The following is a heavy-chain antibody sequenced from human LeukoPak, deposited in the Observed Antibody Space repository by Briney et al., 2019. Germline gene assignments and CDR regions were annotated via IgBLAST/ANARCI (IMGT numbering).Heavy chain of an antibody. D-gene: IGHD3-10*01. Sequence: GGSLRLSCAASGFTFSSYAMSWVRQAPGKGLEWVSAISSSSSYIYYADSVKGRFTISRDNAKTSLYLQMNSLRAEDTAVYYCARDRRGGAFDIWGQGTMVTVSS. J-gene: IGHJ3*02. CDR3: ARDRRGGAFDI. CDR2: ISSSSSYI. V-gene: IGHV3-21*01. CDR1: GFTFSSYA.